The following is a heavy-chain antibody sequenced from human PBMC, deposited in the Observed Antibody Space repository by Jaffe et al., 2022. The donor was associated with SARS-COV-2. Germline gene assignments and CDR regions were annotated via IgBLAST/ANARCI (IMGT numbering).Heavy chain of an antibody. D-gene: IGHD1-1*01. CDR1: GGSFSGYY. J-gene: IGHJ4*02. CDR2: INHSGST. Sequence: QVQLQQWGAGLLKPSETLSLTCAVYGGSFSGYYWSWIRQPPGKGLEWIGEINHSGSTNYNPSLKSRVTISVDTSKNQFSLKLSSVTAADTAVYYCARGQREGYLGYWGQGTLVTVSS. V-gene: IGHV4-34*01. CDR3: ARGQREGYLGY.